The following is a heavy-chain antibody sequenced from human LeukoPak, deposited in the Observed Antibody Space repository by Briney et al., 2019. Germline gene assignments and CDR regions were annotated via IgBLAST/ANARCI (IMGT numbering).Heavy chain of an antibody. J-gene: IGHJ3*02. CDR1: GGSISSYY. D-gene: IGHD2-15*01. CDR3: ARPRSSDKAFDI. Sequence: SETLSLTCTVSGGSISSYYWGWIRQPPGKGLEWIGYIYYSGSTNYNPSLKSRVTISVDTSKNQFSLKLSSVTAADTAVYYCARPRSSDKAFDIWGQGTMVTVSS. CDR2: IYYSGST. V-gene: IGHV4-59*08.